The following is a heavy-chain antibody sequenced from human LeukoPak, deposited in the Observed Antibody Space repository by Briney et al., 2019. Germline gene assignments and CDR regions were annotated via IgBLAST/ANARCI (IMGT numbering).Heavy chain of an antibody. J-gene: IGHJ6*02. CDR1: GGSFSGYY. D-gene: IGHD6-13*01. V-gene: IGHV4-34*01. CDR2: INHSGST. Sequence: SETLSLTCAVYGGSFSGYYWSWIRQPPGKGLEWIGEINHSGSTNYNPSLKSRVTISVDTSKNQFSLKLSSVTAADTAVYYCARGYSSGWYRGDYGMDVWGQGTTVTVSS. CDR3: ARGYSSGWYRGDYGMDV.